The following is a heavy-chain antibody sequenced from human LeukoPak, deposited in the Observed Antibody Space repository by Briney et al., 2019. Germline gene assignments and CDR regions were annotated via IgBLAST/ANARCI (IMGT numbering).Heavy chain of an antibody. CDR3: ALGIRLRGSFDY. V-gene: IGHV3-23*01. D-gene: IGHD4-17*01. J-gene: IGHJ4*02. Sequence: PGGSLRLSCAASGFTFSSYAMSWVRQAPGKGLEWVSAISGSGGSTYYADSVKGRFTISRDNSKNTLYLQMNSLRAEDTAVYYCALGIRLRGSFDYWGQGTLVTVSS. CDR2: ISGSGGST. CDR1: GFTFSSYA.